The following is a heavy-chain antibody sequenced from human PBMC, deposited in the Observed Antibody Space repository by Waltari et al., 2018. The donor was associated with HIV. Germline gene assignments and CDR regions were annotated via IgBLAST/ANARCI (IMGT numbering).Heavy chain of an antibody. Sequence: VPLVESGGGFVQPGGSLSLPCAASALTFSSSRIHCVPQAPARGLVWVSRINSDGSRTSYADSVKGRFTISRDNAKNTLYQQMNRLRAEDTAVYYCARDHSVRYFDNPHGVDIWCQGTMVTVSS. V-gene: IGHV3-74*01. CDR1: ALTFSSSR. J-gene: IGHJ3*02. D-gene: IGHD3-9*01. CDR2: INSDGSRT. CDR3: ARDHSVRYFDNPHGVDI.